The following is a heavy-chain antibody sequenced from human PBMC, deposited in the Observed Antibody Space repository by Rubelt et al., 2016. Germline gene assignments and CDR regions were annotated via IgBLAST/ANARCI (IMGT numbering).Heavy chain of an antibody. CDR1: GFIFSSYS. CDR3: ARDRDIYGGNSADY. CDR2: ISGSRSYI. J-gene: IGHJ4*02. V-gene: IGHV3-21*06. D-gene: IGHD4-23*01. Sequence: EMQLVESGGVLVKPGGSLRLSCAASGFIFSSYSMNWVRQAPGKGLEWVSSISGSRSYINYGDSVKGRFTISRNNAKNSLYLQMNSLRVEDTAVYYCARDRDIYGGNSADYWGQGTLVTVSS.